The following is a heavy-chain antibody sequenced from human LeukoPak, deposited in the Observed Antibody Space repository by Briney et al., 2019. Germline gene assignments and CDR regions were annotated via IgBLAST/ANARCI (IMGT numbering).Heavy chain of an antibody. V-gene: IGHV3-21*01. CDR2: ISSSSSYI. Sequence: PGGSLRLSCAASGFTVSSTYMSWVRQAPGKGLEWVSSISSSSSYIYYADSVKGRFTISRDNAKNSLYLQMNSLRAEDTAVYYCAKDIRAVAGTLFDYWGQGTLVTVSS. CDR1: GFTVSSTY. D-gene: IGHD6-19*01. CDR3: AKDIRAVAGTLFDY. J-gene: IGHJ4*02.